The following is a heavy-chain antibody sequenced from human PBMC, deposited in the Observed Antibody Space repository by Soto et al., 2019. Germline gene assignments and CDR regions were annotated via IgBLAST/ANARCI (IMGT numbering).Heavy chain of an antibody. Sequence: PGGSLRLSCAASGFALKTYTMNWVRQAPGKGLEWVSSISGGGTYIYYADSLKGRFTIARDNARNSLYLQMNSLRAEDTALYYWAREGCSGGRCNFLDLWGQGTTVTVSS. CDR1: GFALKTYT. CDR2: ISGGGTYI. D-gene: IGHD2-15*01. J-gene: IGHJ6*02. V-gene: IGHV3-21*01. CDR3: AREGCSGGRCNFLDL.